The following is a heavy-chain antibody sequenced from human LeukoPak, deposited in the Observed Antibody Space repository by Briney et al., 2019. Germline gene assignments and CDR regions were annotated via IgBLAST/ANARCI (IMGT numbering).Heavy chain of an antibody. CDR1: GFTFSSYS. CDR2: ISSSSSYI. CDR3: ARDPVGTTTYYDFWSGYYKGAAFDI. D-gene: IGHD3-3*01. V-gene: IGHV3-21*01. J-gene: IGHJ3*02. Sequence: GGSLRLSCAASGFTFSSYSMNWVRQAPGKGLEWVSSISSSSSYIYYADSVKGRFTISRDNAKNSLYLQMNSLRAEDTAVYYCARDPVGTTTYYDFWSGYYKGAAFDIWGQGTMVTVSS.